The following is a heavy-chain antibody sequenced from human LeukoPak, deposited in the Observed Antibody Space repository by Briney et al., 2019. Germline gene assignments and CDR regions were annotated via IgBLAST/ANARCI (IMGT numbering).Heavy chain of an antibody. D-gene: IGHD3/OR15-3a*01. Sequence: ASVKVSCKASGYTFTGYYMHWVRQAPGQGLEWMGWINPNSGGTNYAQKFQGRVTMTRDTSISTAYMELSSLRSEDTAVYYCASEGVQAEWTSVDCWGQGTLVTVSS. V-gene: IGHV1-2*02. CDR3: ASEGVQAEWTSVDC. CDR2: INPNSGGT. CDR1: GYTFTGYY. J-gene: IGHJ4*02.